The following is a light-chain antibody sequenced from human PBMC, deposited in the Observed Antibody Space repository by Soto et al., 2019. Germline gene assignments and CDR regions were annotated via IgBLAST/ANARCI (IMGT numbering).Light chain of an antibody. Sequence: DIVLTQSPLSLSVTSGEPAAISCRASQSLLHRKGHYPLDWYLQKPGQPPQLLIYLASYRASGVPDRFSGSGSGTDFTLRISRVEAGDVGVYYCMQSLRTVYSFGQGTKLDFK. CDR2: LAS. CDR3: MQSLRTVYS. J-gene: IGKJ2*01. CDR1: QSLLHRKGHYP. V-gene: IGKV2-28*01.